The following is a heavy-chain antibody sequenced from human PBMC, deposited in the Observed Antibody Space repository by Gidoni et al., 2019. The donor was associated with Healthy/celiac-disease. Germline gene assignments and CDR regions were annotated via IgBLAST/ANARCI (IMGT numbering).Heavy chain of an antibody. Sequence: QVQLVQSVAEVKNPGSSVKVSCKASGGTFSSYAISWVRQAPGQGLEWMGRIIPILGIANYAQKFQGRVTITADKSTSTAYMELSSLRSEDTAVYYCARDLSWWELKRYGMDVWGKGTTVTVSS. V-gene: IGHV1-69*09. CDR1: GGTFSSYA. CDR2: IIPILGIA. CDR3: ARDLSWWELKRYGMDV. D-gene: IGHD1-26*01. J-gene: IGHJ6*04.